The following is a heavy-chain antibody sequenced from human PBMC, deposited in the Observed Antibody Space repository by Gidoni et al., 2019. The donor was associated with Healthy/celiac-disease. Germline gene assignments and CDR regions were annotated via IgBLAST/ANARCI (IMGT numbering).Heavy chain of an antibody. CDR2: IYYSGST. CDR1: GGSISSYY. D-gene: IGHD6-6*01. J-gene: IGHJ6*02. CDR3: ARGSSLYYGMDV. V-gene: IGHV4-59*01. Sequence: QVQLQESGPGLVKPSETLSLTCTVSGGSISSYYWSWIRQPPGKGLGWIGYIYYSGSTNYNPSLKSRVTISVDTSKNQFSLKLSSVTAADTAVYYCARGSSLYYGMDVWGQGTTVTVSS.